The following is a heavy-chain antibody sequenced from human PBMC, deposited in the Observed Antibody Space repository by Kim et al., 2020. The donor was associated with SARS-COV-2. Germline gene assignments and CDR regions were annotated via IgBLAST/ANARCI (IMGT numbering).Heavy chain of an antibody. CDR2: IKSKTDGGTT. V-gene: IGHV3-15*01. Sequence: GGSLRLSCAASGFTFSNAWMSWVRQAPGKGLEWVGRIKSKTDGGTTDYAAPVKGRFIISRDDSKNTLYLQMNSLKTEDTAVYYCTTDQNYDYVWVSYADGFDIWGQGTMVPVSS. J-gene: IGHJ3*02. CDR3: TTDQNYDYVWVSYADGFDI. CDR1: GFTFSNAW. D-gene: IGHD3-16*01.